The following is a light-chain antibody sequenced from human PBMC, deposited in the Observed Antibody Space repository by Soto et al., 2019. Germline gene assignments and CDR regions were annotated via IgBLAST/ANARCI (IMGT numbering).Light chain of an antibody. CDR3: QQYNSFSKT. Sequence: DIQMTQSPSRLSASVQDRVTIICRASQSIAYWLAWYQQKPGKAPNLLIYAASTLETGVPSRFSGSGYGTEFTLTIASLQPDDSATYYCQQYNSFSKTFGRGTKVDIK. V-gene: IGKV1-5*02. J-gene: IGKJ1*01. CDR2: AAS. CDR1: QSIAYW.